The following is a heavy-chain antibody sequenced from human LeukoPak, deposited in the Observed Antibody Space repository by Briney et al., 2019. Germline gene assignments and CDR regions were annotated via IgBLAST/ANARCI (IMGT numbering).Heavy chain of an antibody. CDR1: GYTFTGYY. D-gene: IGHD2-15*01. Sequence: ASVKVSCKASGYTFTGYYMHWVRQAPGQGLEWMGWINPNSGGTNYAQKFQGRVTMTRDTSISTAYMELSRLRSDDTAVYYCAREYCSGSSCYSTDFDYWGQGTLVTVSS. J-gene: IGHJ4*02. CDR3: AREYCSGSSCYSTDFDY. CDR2: INPNSGGT. V-gene: IGHV1-2*02.